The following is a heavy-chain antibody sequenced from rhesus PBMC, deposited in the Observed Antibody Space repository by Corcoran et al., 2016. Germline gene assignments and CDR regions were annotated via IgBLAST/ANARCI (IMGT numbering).Heavy chain of an antibody. D-gene: IGHD3-22*01. J-gene: IGHJ4*01. CDR2: ITYTGTT. V-gene: IGHV4-122*02. CDR3: VKHSVSVYGSFDY. CDR1: GGSISSGYNY. Sequence: QVQLQESGPGLVKPSETLSLTCAVSGGSISSGYNYWSWIRQPPGKGLEWIGYITYTGTTNYNPSLNSRVTFSRDTSKNQFSLKLSSVTAADSAVYYCVKHSVSVYGSFDYWGQGVLVTVSS.